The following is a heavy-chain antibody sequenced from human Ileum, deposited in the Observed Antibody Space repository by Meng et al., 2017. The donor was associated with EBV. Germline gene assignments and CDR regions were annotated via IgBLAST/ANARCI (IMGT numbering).Heavy chain of an antibody. CDR1: GFTFSTYG. J-gene: IGHJ4*02. V-gene: IGHV3-23*04. D-gene: IGHD3-10*01. CDR3: AKRSPVIQGVISYYFDY. Sequence: EVQLVESGGGLVQPGGSLRLSCAASGFTFSTYGMSWVRQAPGKGLEWVSTIIGSGGSTYYADSVKGRFTISRDNSKNTLYLQLSGLRAEDTAVYYCAKRSPVIQGVISYYFDYWGQGTLVTVSS. CDR2: IIGSGGST.